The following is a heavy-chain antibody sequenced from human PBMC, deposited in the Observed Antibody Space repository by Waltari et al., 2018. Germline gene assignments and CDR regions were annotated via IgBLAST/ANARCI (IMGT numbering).Heavy chain of an antibody. D-gene: IGHD6-19*01. CDR1: GFTVSSNY. J-gene: IGHJ6*02. CDR2: IYSGGST. CDR3: AREGSGWSYYYYGMDV. V-gene: IGHV3-53*01. Sequence: EVQLVESGGGLIQPGGSLRLSCAASGFTVSSNYMSWVSQAPGKGLEWVSVIYSGGSTYYADSVKGRFTISRDNSKNTLYLQMNSLRAEDTAVYYCAREGSGWSYYYYGMDVWGQGTTVTVSS.